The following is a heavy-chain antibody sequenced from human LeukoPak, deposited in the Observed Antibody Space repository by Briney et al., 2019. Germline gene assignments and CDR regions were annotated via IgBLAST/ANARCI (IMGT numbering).Heavy chain of an antibody. J-gene: IGHJ5*02. D-gene: IGHD6-19*01. V-gene: IGHV3-30*18. Sequence: PGGSLRLSCAASGFTFSSYGMHWVRQAPGKGLECVAVISYDGSNKYYADSVKGRFTISRDNSKNTLYLQMNSLRAEDTAVYYCAKGLEQWLVRQLSVDPWGQGTLVTVSS. CDR2: ISYDGSNK. CDR1: GFTFSSYG. CDR3: AKGLEQWLVRQLSVDP.